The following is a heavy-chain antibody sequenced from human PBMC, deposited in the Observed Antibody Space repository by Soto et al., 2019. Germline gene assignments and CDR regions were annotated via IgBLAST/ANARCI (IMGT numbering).Heavy chain of an antibody. J-gene: IGHJ4*02. CDR3: ARHYINSWSPYFAY. CDR2: INTGNGDT. D-gene: IGHD3-10*01. Sequence: GASVKVSCKTSGYSFTTYFMHWVRQAPGQRLEWMGWINTGNGDTKYSQQFQGRVTIARDTSASTTYMELSSLRSEDTAVYYCARHYINSWSPYFAYWVKGTLVPVS. CDR1: GYSFTTYF. V-gene: IGHV1-3*04.